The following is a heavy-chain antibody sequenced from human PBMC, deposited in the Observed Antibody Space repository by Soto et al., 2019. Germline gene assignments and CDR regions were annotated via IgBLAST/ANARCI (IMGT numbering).Heavy chain of an antibody. CDR3: ARDHVVTGSYYGMDV. Sequence: SETLSLTXTVSGGSISSSSYYWGRIRQPPGKGLEWIGYIYYSGSTNYNPSLKSRVTISVDTSKNQFSLKLSSVTAADTAVYHCARDHVVTGSYYGMDVWGQGTTVTVSS. J-gene: IGHJ6*02. D-gene: IGHD1-20*01. CDR2: IYYSGST. V-gene: IGHV4-61*01. CDR1: GGSISSSSYY.